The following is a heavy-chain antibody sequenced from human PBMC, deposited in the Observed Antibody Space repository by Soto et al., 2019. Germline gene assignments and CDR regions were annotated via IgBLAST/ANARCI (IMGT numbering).Heavy chain of an antibody. CDR2: ISYDGSNK. J-gene: IGHJ4*02. CDR3: ARSTTVAKPFEY. D-gene: IGHD4-4*01. CDR1: GFTFSSYA. V-gene: IGHV3-30-3*01. Sequence: QVQLVESGGGVVQPGRSLRLSCAASGFTFSSYAMHWVRQAPGKGLEWVAVISYDGSNKYYADSVKGRFTISRDNSKNTLYLQMNRLRAEDTAVYYCARSTTVAKPFEYWGQGTLVTVSS.